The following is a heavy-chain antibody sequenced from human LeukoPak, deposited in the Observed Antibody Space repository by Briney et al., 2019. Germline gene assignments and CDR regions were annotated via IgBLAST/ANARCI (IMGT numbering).Heavy chain of an antibody. CDR3: GYYDSSGRLSS. Sequence: PSETLSLICAVSGYSISSSHYWGWIRQPPGKGLEWIGSIYHSGSTYYNPSLESRLTISLDTSKNHFSLRLNSVTAADTAVYFCGYYDSSGRLSSWGQGTLVAVSS. CDR1: GYSISSSHY. D-gene: IGHD3-22*01. V-gene: IGHV4-38-2*01. CDR2: IYHSGST. J-gene: IGHJ5*02.